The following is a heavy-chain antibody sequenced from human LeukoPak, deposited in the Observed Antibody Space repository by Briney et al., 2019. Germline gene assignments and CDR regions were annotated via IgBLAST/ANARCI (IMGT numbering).Heavy chain of an antibody. J-gene: IGHJ4*02. D-gene: IGHD2-15*01. Sequence: PGGSLRLSCAASRFTFSDYYMSWIRQAPGKGLEWVSYISSSSSYTNYADSVEGRFTISRDNAKNSLYLQMNSLRAEDTAVYYCARVSCSGGSCYYFDCWGQGTLVTASS. V-gene: IGHV3-11*06. CDR2: ISSSSSYT. CDR3: ARVSCSGGSCYYFDC. CDR1: RFTFSDYY.